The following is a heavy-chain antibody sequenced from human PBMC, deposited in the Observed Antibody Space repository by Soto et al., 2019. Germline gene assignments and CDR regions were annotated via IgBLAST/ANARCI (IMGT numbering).Heavy chain of an antibody. V-gene: IGHV3-7*01. Sequence: GGSLRLSCAASGLTFSDYLMSWVRQVPGKGLEWVANINQDGSEKYYVDSVRGRFTISRDNAKNSLDLQMDSLIVEDTAVYFCASGRQLVLNYWGQGTLVTVSS. J-gene: IGHJ4*02. CDR3: ASGRQLVLNY. CDR1: GLTFSDYL. CDR2: INQDGSEK. D-gene: IGHD6-6*01.